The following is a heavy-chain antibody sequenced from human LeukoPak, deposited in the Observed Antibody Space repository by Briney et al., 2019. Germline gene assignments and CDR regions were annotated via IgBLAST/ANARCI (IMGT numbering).Heavy chain of an antibody. J-gene: IGHJ4*02. CDR1: GYTFTSYG. CDR2: INPSGGST. CDR3: ARTAGRTFDY. D-gene: IGHD6-6*01. Sequence: ASVKVSCKASGYTFTSYGISWMRQAPGQGLEWMGIINPSGGSTSYAQKFQGRVTMTRDTSTSTVYMELSSLRSEDTAVYYCARTAGRTFDYWGQGTLVTVSS. V-gene: IGHV1-46*01.